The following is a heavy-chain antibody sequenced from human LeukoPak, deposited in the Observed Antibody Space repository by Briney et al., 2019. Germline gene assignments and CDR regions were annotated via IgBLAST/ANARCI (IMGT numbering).Heavy chain of an antibody. CDR2: INQDGSEK. V-gene: IGHV3-7*01. CDR3: ARESTAGYNSSWYGFRN. D-gene: IGHD6-13*01. Sequence: GGSLRLSCAASGFTLSGYWMSWVRQAPGKGLEWVANINQDGSEKYYVDSVKGRFTISRDNAKNSLFLQIGSLRVEDTAVYYCARESTAGYNSSWYGFRNWGQGTLVSVSS. CDR1: GFTLSGYW. J-gene: IGHJ1*01.